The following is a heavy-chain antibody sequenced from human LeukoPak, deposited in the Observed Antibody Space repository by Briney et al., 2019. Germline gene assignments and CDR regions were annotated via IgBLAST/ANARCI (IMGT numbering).Heavy chain of an antibody. Sequence: ASVKVFCKASGYIFTGYYMHWVRQAPGQGLEWMGWINPNSGGTNYAQKFQGRVTVTRDTSISTAYMELTRVRSDDTAVYYCARALAVVVPAAMGYWGQGTLVTVSS. D-gene: IGHD2-2*01. J-gene: IGHJ4*02. CDR1: GYIFTGYY. V-gene: IGHV1-2*02. CDR2: INPNSGGT. CDR3: ARALAVVVPAAMGY.